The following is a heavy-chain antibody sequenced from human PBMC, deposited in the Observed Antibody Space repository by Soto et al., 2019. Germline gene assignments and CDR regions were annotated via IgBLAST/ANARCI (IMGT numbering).Heavy chain of an antibody. CDR2: ISAYNGNT. CDR1: GYTFTSYG. CDR3: ARAGYSSGWYPSPIDY. D-gene: IGHD6-19*01. V-gene: IGHV1-18*01. Sequence: GASVKVSCKASGYTFTSYGISWVRQAPGQGLEWMGWISAYNGNTNYAQKLQGRVTVTTDTSTSTAYMELRSLRSDDTAVYYCARAGYSSGWYPSPIDYWGQGTLVTVSS. J-gene: IGHJ4*02.